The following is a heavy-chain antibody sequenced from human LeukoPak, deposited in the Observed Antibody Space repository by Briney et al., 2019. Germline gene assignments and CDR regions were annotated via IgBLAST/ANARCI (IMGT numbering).Heavy chain of an antibody. CDR3: ARLYLPATRFDY. CDR2: ITGSGGGI. J-gene: IGHJ4*02. V-gene: IGHV3-23*01. CDR1: GFTFSSYG. D-gene: IGHD5-24*01. Sequence: GGSLELSCGASGFTFSSYGMNWVRQAPGKGLEWVSGITGSGGGIYYADSVKGRFTISRDNSENTLYLQMNSLRAEDTAVYYCARLYLPATRFDYWGQGTLVTVSS.